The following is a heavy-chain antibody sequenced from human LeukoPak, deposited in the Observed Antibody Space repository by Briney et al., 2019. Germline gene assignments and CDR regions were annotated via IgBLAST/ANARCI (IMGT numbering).Heavy chain of an antibody. J-gene: IGHJ5*02. V-gene: IGHV3-23*01. D-gene: IGHD6-13*01. CDR2: IRGSGGST. CDR3: AKAVAAAGTRLNWFDP. Sequence: GGSLRLSCAASGLTFSIYATSWVRPAPGEGLEWVSAIRGSGGSTYYADSVKGRLPSSRDNSKNTLYLQMNSLRAEDTAVYYCAKAVAAAGTRLNWFDPSGQGTLVTVSS. CDR1: GLTFSIYA.